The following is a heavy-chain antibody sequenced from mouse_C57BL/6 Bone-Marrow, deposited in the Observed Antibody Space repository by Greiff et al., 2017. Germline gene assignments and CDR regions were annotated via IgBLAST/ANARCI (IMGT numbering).Heavy chain of an antibody. V-gene: IGHV6-6*01. CDR1: GFTFSDAW. D-gene: IGHD1-1*01. CDR3: TRCITTVVARAY. Sequence: EVKLVESGGGLVQPGGSMKLSCAASGFTFSDAWMDWVRQSPEKGLEWVAEIRNKANNHATYYAESVKGRFTISRDASKSSVYLQISSLRAEDTGIYYCTRCITTVVARAYWGQGTLVTVSA. J-gene: IGHJ3*01. CDR2: IRNKANNHAT.